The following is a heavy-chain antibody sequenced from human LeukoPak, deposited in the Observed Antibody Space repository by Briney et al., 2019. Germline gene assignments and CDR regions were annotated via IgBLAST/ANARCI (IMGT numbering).Heavy chain of an antibody. V-gene: IGHV4-61*08. J-gene: IGHJ6*02. CDR2: IYYSGST. Sequence: SQTLSLTCTVSGGSISSGGYYWSWIRQPPGKGLEWIGYIYYSGSTNYNPSLKSRVTISVDTSKNQFSLKLSSVTAADTAVYYCARVGLVGSSWYSDYYGMDVWGQGTTVTVSS. D-gene: IGHD6-13*01. CDR3: ARVGLVGSSWYSDYYGMDV. CDR1: GGSISSGGYY.